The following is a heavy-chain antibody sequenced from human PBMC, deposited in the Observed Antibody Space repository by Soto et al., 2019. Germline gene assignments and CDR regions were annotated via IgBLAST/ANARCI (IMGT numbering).Heavy chain of an antibody. CDR3: ARDYLSQLVYGMDV. CDR2: MNPNSGNT. Sequence: ASVKVSCKASGYTFTSYDINWVRQATGQGLEWMGWMNPNSGNTNYAQKCQGRVTMTRNTSISTAYMELSSLRSDDTAVYYCARDYLSQLVYGMDVWGQGTTVTVSS. CDR1: GYTFTSYD. V-gene: IGHV1-8*01. D-gene: IGHD5-18*01. J-gene: IGHJ6*02.